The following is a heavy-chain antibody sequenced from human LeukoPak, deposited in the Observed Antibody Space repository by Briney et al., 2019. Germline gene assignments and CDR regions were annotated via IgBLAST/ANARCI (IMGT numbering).Heavy chain of an antibody. J-gene: IGHJ6*03. CDR3: AKDLEYSYGLFYPYYYMDV. CDR2: ISYDGSNK. V-gene: IGHV3-30*18. CDR1: GFTFSSYG. Sequence: GGSLRLSCAASGFTFSSYGMHWVRQAPGKGLEWVAVISYDGSNKYYADSVKGRFTISRDNSKNTLYLQMNSLRAEDTAVYYCAKDLEYSYGLFYPYYYMDVWGKGTTVTVSS. D-gene: IGHD5-18*01.